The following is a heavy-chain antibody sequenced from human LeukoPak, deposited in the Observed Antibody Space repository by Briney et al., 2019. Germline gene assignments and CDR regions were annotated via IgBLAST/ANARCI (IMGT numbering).Heavy chain of an antibody. Sequence: GGSLRLSCAASGFTVSSNYMSWVRQAPGKGLEWVSVIYIGGSTYYADSVKGRFTISRDISKNTLYLQVNSLRAEDTAMYYCARLGFVVPAVIFDYWSQGTLVTVSS. CDR1: GFTVSSNY. J-gene: IGHJ4*02. CDR3: ARLGFVVPAVIFDY. V-gene: IGHV3-53*01. D-gene: IGHD2-2*02. CDR2: IYIGGST.